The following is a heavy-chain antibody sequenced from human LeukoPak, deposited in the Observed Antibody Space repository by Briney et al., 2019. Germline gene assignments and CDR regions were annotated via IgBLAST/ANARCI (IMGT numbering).Heavy chain of an antibody. CDR2: INPNSGGT. CDR3: ARDPIVGATVWGSDY. V-gene: IGHV1-2*02. D-gene: IGHD1-26*01. CDR1: GYTFTGYY. Sequence: ASVKVSCKASGYTFTGYYMHWVRQAPGQGLEWMGWINPNSGGTNYAQKFQGRVTMTRDTSISTAYMELSRLRSDDTAVYYCARDPIVGATVWGSDYWGQGTLVTVSS. J-gene: IGHJ4*02.